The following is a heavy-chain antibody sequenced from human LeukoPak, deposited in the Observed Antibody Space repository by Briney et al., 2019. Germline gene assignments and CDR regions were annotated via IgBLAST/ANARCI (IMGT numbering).Heavy chain of an antibody. V-gene: IGHV3-21*01. D-gene: IGHD6-25*01. CDR1: GFTFSSYY. CDR3: ARGPSGYHNT. Sequence: GSLRLSCAASGFTFSSYYMNWVRQAPGKGLEWVSSISSSSSYIYNADSVKGRFTISRDNAKNSLYLQMNSLRAEDTAVYYCARGPSGYHNTGGQGTLVTVSS. J-gene: IGHJ4*02. CDR2: ISSSSSYI.